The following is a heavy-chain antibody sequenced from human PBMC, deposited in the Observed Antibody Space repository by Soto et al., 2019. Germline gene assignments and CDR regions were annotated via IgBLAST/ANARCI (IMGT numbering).Heavy chain of an antibody. CDR1: GFTFSSYA. J-gene: IGHJ1*01. CDR3: AKDPERNYYDLSAEYFQH. D-gene: IGHD3-22*01. CDR2: ISGSGGST. V-gene: IGHV3-23*01. Sequence: QLGGSLRLSCAASGFTFSSYAMSWVRQAPGKGLEWVSAISGSGGSTYYADSVKGRFTISRDNSKNTLYLQMNSLRAEDTAVYYCAKDPERNYYDLSAEYFQHWGQGTLVTVSS.